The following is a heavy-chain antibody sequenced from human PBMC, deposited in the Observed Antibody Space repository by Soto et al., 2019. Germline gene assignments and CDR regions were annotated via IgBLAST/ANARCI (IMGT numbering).Heavy chain of an antibody. Sequence: QVQLVQSGAEVKKPGSSVNVSCKASGGTFLRYTFSWVRQAPGQGLEWMGRIIPFSGITNYARKFQGRVTITADKSKRTAYMELSNLRSEDTAMYYCARALGDCRGVSCYGGDDFWGQGTLVTVSS. V-gene: IGHV1-69*02. CDR2: IIPFSGIT. D-gene: IGHD2-15*01. J-gene: IGHJ4*02. CDR3: ARALGDCRGVSCYGGDDF. CDR1: GGTFLRYT.